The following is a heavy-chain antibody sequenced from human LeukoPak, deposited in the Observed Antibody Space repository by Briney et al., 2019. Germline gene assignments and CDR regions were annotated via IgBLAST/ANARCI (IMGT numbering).Heavy chain of an antibody. J-gene: IGHJ4*02. V-gene: IGHV3-30*04. CDR1: GFTFSSYA. D-gene: IGHD4-17*01. Sequence: GGSLRLSCAASGFTFSSYAMHWVRQAPGKGLEWVAVISYDGSNKYYADSVKGRFTISRDNSKNTLYLQMNSLRAEDTAAYYCARVTTLSPFDYWGQGTLVTVSS. CDR2: ISYDGSNK. CDR3: ARVTTLSPFDY.